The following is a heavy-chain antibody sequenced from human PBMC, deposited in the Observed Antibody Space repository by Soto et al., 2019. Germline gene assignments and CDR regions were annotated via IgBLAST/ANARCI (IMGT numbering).Heavy chain of an antibody. CDR2: INPSGGST. CDR3: ARDVAAGTYYYYYYGMDV. CDR1: GYTFTSYY. Sequence: ASVKVSCKASGYTFTSYYMHWVRQAPGQGLEWMGIINPSGGSTSYAQKFQGRVTMTRDTSTSTVYMELSSLRSEDTAVYYCARDVAAGTYYYYYYGMDVWGQGTTVTSP. J-gene: IGHJ6*02. V-gene: IGHV1-46*01. D-gene: IGHD6-13*01.